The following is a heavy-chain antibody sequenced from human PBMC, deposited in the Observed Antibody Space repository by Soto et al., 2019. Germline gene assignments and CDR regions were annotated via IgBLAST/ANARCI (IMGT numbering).Heavy chain of an antibody. V-gene: IGHV3-74*01. J-gene: IGHJ4*02. CDR3: ARGGAMGVDY. Sequence: SLRLSCTASGFTFNTHWKPWVRQAPAKGLVWVSRIYIDGITTNYADSVKVRLTVSRDNAKNTVYLHVNALRDEDTSVYYCARGGAMGVDYWGQGTLVTVSS. CDR2: IYIDGITT. D-gene: IGHD1-26*01. CDR1: GFTFNTHW.